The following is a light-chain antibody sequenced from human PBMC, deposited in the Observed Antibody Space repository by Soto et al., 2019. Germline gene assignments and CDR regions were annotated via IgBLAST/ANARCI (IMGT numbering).Light chain of an antibody. CDR1: QSVASSS. CDR2: DSF. J-gene: IGKJ4*01. Sequence: ENVLTLSPAPLSVSPGERATLSCGASQSVASSSLAWYQERPGLAPRLLIYDSFTRAAGIPDRFSGSGSGTDFTLTISRLEPEDFAVYFCQQYGSSPVTFGGGTKVDSK. V-gene: IGKV3D-20*01. CDR3: QQYGSSPVT.